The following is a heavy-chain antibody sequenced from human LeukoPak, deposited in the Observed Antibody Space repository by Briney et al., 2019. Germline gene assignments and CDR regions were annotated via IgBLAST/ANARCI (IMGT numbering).Heavy chain of an antibody. CDR2: INPNSGGT. V-gene: IGHV1-2*02. D-gene: IGHD3-10*01. J-gene: IGHJ5*02. CDR1: GYTFTGYY. CDR3: ARGDYYGSPKVVAA. Sequence: ASVKVSCKASGYTFTGYYMHWVRQAPGQGLEWMGWINPNSGGTNYAQKFQGRVTMTRDMSTSTVYIELNLLRSDDTAVYYCARGDYYGSPKVVAAWGQGTLVTVSS.